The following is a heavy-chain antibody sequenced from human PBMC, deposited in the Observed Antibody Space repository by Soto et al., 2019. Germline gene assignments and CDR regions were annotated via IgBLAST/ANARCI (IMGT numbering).Heavy chain of an antibody. J-gene: IGHJ4*02. V-gene: IGHV3-23*01. CDR2: ISATGGTT. CDR3: AKASSAWYGSKNYYFDS. D-gene: IGHD6-19*01. CDR1: GFTFSDYA. Sequence: GGSLRLSCVVSGFTFSDYAMDWVRQAPGKGLEWVSEISATGGTTNYADSVRGRYSISRDNSKNTLHLQLTNPRAEDTAMYYCAKASSAWYGSKNYYFDSWGQGALVTVSS.